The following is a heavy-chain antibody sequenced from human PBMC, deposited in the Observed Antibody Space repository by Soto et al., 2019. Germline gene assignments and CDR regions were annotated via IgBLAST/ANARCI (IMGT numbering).Heavy chain of an antibody. V-gene: IGHV1-69*12. D-gene: IGHD6-19*01. CDR1: GGTFSSYA. CDR3: AREIGAVAVAGSAFAY. CDR2: IIPMFGTA. Sequence: QVQLVQTGAEVKKPGSSVKVSCKASGGTFSSYATSWVRQAPGQGLEWMGGIIPMFGTAHYAQKFQGRVTSAADESTSTAYMELSSLRAEDTAVYYCAREIGAVAVAGSAFAYWGQGSLVIVSS. J-gene: IGHJ4*02.